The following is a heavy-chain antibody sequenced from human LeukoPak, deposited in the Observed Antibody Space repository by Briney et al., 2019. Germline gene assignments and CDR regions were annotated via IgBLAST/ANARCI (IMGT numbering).Heavy chain of an antibody. V-gene: IGHV4-59*01. CDR2: IYYSGST. Sequence: SETLSLTCTVSGGSISSYYWSWIRQPPGKGLEWIGYIYYSGSTNYNPSLKSRVTISVDTSKNQFSLKLSSVTAADTAVYYCAREKVYGYSYGSWFDPWGQGTLVTVSP. CDR1: GGSISSYY. CDR3: AREKVYGYSYGSWFDP. D-gene: IGHD5-18*01. J-gene: IGHJ5*02.